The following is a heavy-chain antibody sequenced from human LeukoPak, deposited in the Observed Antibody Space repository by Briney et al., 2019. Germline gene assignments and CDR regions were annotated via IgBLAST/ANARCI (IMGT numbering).Heavy chain of an antibody. Sequence: PSETLSLTCTVSGGSISSYYWSKIRQPPGKGLEWIGYIYYSGGTNYNPSLKSRVTISVDTSKNQFSLKLSSVTAADTAVYYCARRGPARSNYDFWSGYYEGMAFDIWGQGTMVTVSS. CDR1: GGSISSYY. CDR3: ARRGPARSNYDFWSGYYEGMAFDI. D-gene: IGHD3-3*01. J-gene: IGHJ3*02. CDR2: IYYSGGT. V-gene: IGHV4-59*01.